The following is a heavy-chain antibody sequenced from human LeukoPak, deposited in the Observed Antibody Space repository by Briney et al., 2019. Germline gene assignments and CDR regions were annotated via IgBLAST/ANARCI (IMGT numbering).Heavy chain of an antibody. CDR1: GYTFTGYY. J-gene: IGHJ4*02. D-gene: IGHD6-19*01. V-gene: IGHV1-2*02. CDR2: FSPNGGGT. CDR3: ATGNYSSGWSPLDY. Sequence: ASVKVSCKASGYTFTGYYMHWVRQAPGRGLEWMGWFSPNGGGTNYAQNFQDRVTMTRDTSISTAYMELSRLRSDDTAVYYCATGNYSSGWSPLDYWGQGTLVTVSS.